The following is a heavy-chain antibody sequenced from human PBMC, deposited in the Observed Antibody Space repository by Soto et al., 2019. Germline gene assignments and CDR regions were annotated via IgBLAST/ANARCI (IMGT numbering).Heavy chain of an antibody. CDR3: ARVSLDYYYGMDV. J-gene: IGHJ6*02. CDR1: GGSFSGYY. D-gene: IGHD3-16*02. CDR2: INHSGST. V-gene: IGHV4-34*01. Sequence: PSETLSLTCAVYGGSFSGYYWSWIRQPPGKGLEWIGEINHSGSTNYNPSLKSRVTISVDTSKNQFSLKLSSLRSEDTAVYYRARVSLDYYYGMDVWGQGTTVTVSS.